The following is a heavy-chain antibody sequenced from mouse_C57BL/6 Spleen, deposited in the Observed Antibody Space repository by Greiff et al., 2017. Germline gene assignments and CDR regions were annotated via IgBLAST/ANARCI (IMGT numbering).Heavy chain of an antibody. Sequence: EVQVVESGGGLVKPGGSLKLSCAASGFTFSDYGMHWVRQAPEKGLEWVAYISSGSSTIYYADTVKGRFTISRDNAKNTLFLQMTSLRSEDTAMYYCARGSIYDGYYGAYWGQGTLVTVSA. CDR3: ARGSIYDGYYGAY. CDR2: ISSGSSTI. CDR1: GFTFSDYG. V-gene: IGHV5-17*01. J-gene: IGHJ3*01. D-gene: IGHD2-3*01.